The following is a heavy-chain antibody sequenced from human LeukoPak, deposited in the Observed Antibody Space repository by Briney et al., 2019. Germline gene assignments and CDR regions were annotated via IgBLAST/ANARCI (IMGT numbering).Heavy chain of an antibody. CDR1: GGSISGGNYY. D-gene: IGHD2-15*01. J-gene: IGHJ4*02. V-gene: IGHV4-61*02. Sequence: PSQTLSLTCTVSGGSISGGNYYWSWIRQPAGKGLEWIGRIYTSGSTNYNPSLKSRVTISVDASKNQFSLNLSSVTAADTAVYYCARGRWSYFNYWGQGTLVTVSS. CDR2: IYTSGST. CDR3: ARGRWSYFNY.